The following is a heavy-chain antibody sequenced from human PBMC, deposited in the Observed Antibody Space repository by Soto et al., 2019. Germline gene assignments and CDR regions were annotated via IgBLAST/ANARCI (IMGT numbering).Heavy chain of an antibody. J-gene: IGHJ5*02. V-gene: IGHV3-74*01. CDR1: GFPFSHYW. D-gene: IGHD3-16*01. CDR3: TSDTFGLRDT. CDR2: INPAGTIT. Sequence: MQIVDAGGGSVQPGGSLRLACAVSGFPFSHYWMHWVRQTPGTGLVWVYRINPAGTITNYVDSVEGRFTISNDNSDSALFVQMNSLSAEDTAIYYCTSDTFGLRDTWGQGNLVTVSS.